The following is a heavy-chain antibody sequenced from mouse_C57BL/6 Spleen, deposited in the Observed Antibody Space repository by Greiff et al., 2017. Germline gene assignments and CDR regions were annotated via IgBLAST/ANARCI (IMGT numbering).Heavy chain of an antibody. D-gene: IGHD1-1*01. V-gene: IGHV1-54*01. CDR1: GYAFTNYL. CDR3: ARGDYYGSRDD. Sequence: VQLQESGAELVRPGTSVKVSCKASGYAFTNYLIEWVKQRPGQGLEWIGVINPGSGGTNYNEKFKGKATLTADKSSSTAYMQLSSLTSEDSAVYFCARGDYYGSRDDWGQGTTLTVSS. CDR2: INPGSGGT. J-gene: IGHJ2*01.